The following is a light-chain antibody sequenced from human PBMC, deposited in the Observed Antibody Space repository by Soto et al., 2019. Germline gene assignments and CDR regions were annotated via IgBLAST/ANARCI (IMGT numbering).Light chain of an antibody. CDR2: AAS. V-gene: IGKV1-39*01. CDR1: QSISTY. J-gene: IGKJ1*01. Sequence: DIQMTQSPSSLSASVGDRVTITCLASQSISTYLSWYQQRPGKAPKLLIYAASSLQSGVPSRFSGSGSGTDFTLIISSLQPEDFATYYCQQSYSTAKTFGLGTKVDIK. CDR3: QQSYSTAKT.